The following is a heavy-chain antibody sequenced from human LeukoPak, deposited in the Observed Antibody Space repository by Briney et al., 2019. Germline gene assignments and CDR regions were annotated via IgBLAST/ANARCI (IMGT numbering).Heavy chain of an antibody. CDR1: GFTFSSYG. CDR2: ISYDGSNK. V-gene: IGHV3-30*18. J-gene: IGHJ6*02. D-gene: IGHD2-2*01. CDR3: AKGLEDIVVVPAAMQGHYYYGMDV. Sequence: GGSLRLSCAASGFTFSSYGMHWVRQAPGKGLEWVAVISYDGSNKYYADSVKGRFTISRDNSKNTLYLQMNSLRAEDTAVYYCAKGLEDIVVVPAAMQGHYYYGMDVWGQGTTVTVSS.